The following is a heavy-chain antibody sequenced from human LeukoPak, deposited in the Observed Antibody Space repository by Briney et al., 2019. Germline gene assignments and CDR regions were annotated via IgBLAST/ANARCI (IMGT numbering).Heavy chain of an antibody. Sequence: QPGGSLRLSCVASGFTFSDYAMSWVRQAPGKGLEWVSGISDSGRSSYYTDSVKGRCTISRDNSKNTVSLQINNLRTEDTAVYFCARHDSFIPFRGQGTLVTVTS. V-gene: IGHV3-23*01. J-gene: IGHJ4*02. D-gene: IGHD3-16*02. CDR2: ISDSGRSS. CDR1: GFTFSDYA. CDR3: ARHDSFIPF.